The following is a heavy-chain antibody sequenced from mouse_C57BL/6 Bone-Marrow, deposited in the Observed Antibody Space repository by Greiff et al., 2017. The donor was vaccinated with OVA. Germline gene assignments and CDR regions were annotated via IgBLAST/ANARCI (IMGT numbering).Heavy chain of an antibody. CDR2: IRNKANNHAT. Sequence: EVKLVESGGGLVQPGGSMKLSCAASGFTFSDAWMDWVRQSPAKGLEWVAEIRNKANNHATYYAESVKGRFTISRDDSKSSVYLQMNSLRAEDTGIYYCTRKDYYGSSYGFAYWGQGTLVTVSA. J-gene: IGHJ3*01. D-gene: IGHD1-1*01. CDR3: TRKDYYGSSYGFAY. V-gene: IGHV6-6*01. CDR1: GFTFSDAW.